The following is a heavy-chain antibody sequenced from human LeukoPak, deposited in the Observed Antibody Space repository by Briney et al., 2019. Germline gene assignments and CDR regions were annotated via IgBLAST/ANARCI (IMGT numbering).Heavy chain of an antibody. CDR2: INPNSGGT. CDR3: ARGPNYDILTGFYY. D-gene: IGHD3-9*01. CDR1: GYTFNTYG. J-gene: IGHJ4*02. V-gene: IGHV1-2*02. Sequence: ASVKVSCKASGYTFNTYGITWVRQAPGQGLEWMGWINPNSGGTNYAQKFQGRVTMTRDTSISTAYMELSRLRSDDTAVYYCARGPNYDILTGFYYWGQGTLVTVSS.